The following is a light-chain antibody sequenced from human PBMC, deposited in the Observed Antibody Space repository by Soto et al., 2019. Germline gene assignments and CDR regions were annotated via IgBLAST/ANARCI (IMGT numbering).Light chain of an antibody. CDR1: SPNIGDYY. V-gene: IGLV1-51*01. J-gene: IGLJ1*01. CDR3: GTWDTSLSAGV. Sequence: QSVLTQPPSVSGAPGQRVTTSCPGRSPNIGDYYVSWYQQLPGTPPKLLIYDNHNRPSGIPDRFSGSKSGTSATLGITGLQPGDEADYYCGTWDTSLSAGVFGSGTKVTVL. CDR2: DNH.